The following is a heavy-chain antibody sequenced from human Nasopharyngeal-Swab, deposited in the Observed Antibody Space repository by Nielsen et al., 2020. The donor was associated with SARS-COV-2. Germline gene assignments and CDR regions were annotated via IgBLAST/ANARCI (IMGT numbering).Heavy chain of an antibody. D-gene: IGHD3-10*01. Sequence: GESLKISCKGSGYRFTNYWIGWVRQMPGKGLEWMGILYPGDSDTRYSPSFQGQVTISADKSITTAYLQWDSLMASDTAMYYCAKTYYYGSGRTIWFDPWGQGTFVTVSS. J-gene: IGHJ5*02. CDR1: GYRFTNYW. CDR3: AKTYYYGSGRTIWFDP. V-gene: IGHV5-51*01. CDR2: LYPGDSDT.